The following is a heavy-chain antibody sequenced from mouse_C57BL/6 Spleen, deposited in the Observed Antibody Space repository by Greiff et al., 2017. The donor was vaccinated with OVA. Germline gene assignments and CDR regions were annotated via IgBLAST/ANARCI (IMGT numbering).Heavy chain of an antibody. Sequence: EVHLVESGGGLVKPGGSLKLSCAASGFTFSSYTMSWVRQTPEKRLEWVATISGGGGNTYYPDSVKGRFTISRDNAKNTLYLQMSSLRSEDTALYYCARLDGYYPYWYFDVWGTGTTVTVSS. J-gene: IGHJ1*03. CDR3: ARLDGYYPYWYFDV. CDR2: ISGGGGNT. CDR1: GFTFSSYT. D-gene: IGHD2-3*01. V-gene: IGHV5-9*01.